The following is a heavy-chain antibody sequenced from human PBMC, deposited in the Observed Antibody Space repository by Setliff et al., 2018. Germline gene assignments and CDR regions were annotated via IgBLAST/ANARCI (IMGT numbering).Heavy chain of an antibody. D-gene: IGHD6-13*01. V-gene: IGHV3-23*03. J-gene: IGHJ4*02. CDR1: GFTFSNYA. CDR2: IYSGGSSE. CDR3: AASGNHPYYFDY. Sequence: GSLRLSCAASGFTFSNYAMSWVRQAPGKGLEWVSVIYSGGSSEHNGDSVKGRFTISRDNSKSTLYLQMNSLRAEDTAVYYCAASGNHPYYFDYWGQGTLVTVSS.